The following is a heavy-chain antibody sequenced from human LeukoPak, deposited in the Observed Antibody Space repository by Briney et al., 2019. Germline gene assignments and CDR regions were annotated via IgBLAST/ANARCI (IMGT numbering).Heavy chain of an antibody. CDR1: GGSISSSSYY. D-gene: IGHD3-10*01. Sequence: PSETLSLTCTVSGGSISSSSYYWGWIRQPAGKGLEWIGRIYTIGSTNYNPSLKSRVSISVDTSKNQFSLKLSSVTAADTAVYYCARGLWFGDENPPYFDYWGQGTLVTVSS. CDR3: ARGLWFGDENPPYFDY. CDR2: IYTIGST. J-gene: IGHJ4*02. V-gene: IGHV4-61*02.